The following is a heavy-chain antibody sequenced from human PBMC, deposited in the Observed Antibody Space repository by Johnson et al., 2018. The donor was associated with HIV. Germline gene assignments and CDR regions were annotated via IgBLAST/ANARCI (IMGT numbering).Heavy chain of an antibody. CDR2: IHWTGAIT. Sequence: VQLVESGGGLIQPGGSLKLSCAASGFTFDDYGMSWVRQAPGKGLEWVSGIHWTGAITAYADSVKGRFPISRDNAKNSLYLQMNSLRAEDTALYYCARDQYSTSDDDAFDIWGQGTMVNVSS. D-gene: IGHD6-6*01. V-gene: IGHV3-20*04. CDR1: GFTFDDYG. CDR3: ARDQYSTSDDDAFDI. J-gene: IGHJ3*02.